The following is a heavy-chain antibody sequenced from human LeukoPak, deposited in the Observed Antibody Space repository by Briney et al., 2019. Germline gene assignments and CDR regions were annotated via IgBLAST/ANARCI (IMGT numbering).Heavy chain of an antibody. V-gene: IGHV1-69*13. CDR3: ARDEPHIVVVPAAIQRPALEPNVYNWFDP. Sequence: SVKVSCKASGYTFTGYYMHWVRQAPGQGLEWMGGIIPIFGTANYAQKFQGRVTITADESTSTAYMELSSLRSEDTAVYYCARDEPHIVVVPAAIQRPALEPNVYNWFDPWGQGTLVTVSS. D-gene: IGHD2-2*02. CDR1: GYTFTGYY. J-gene: IGHJ5*02. CDR2: IIPIFGTA.